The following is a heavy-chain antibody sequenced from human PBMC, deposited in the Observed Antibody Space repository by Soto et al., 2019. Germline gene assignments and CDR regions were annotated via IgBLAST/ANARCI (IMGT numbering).Heavy chain of an antibody. J-gene: IGHJ3*02. CDR3: AADRGFSGGSCSDAFDI. CDR1: GLSFSSSA. V-gene: IGHV1-58*02. D-gene: IGHD2-15*01. CDR2: IVVGIINT. Sequence: SVKVSCKTSGLSFSSSAMQWVRQARGQRLEWIGWIVVGIINTHFAQKLQERVTITRDISTSTAYMELSSLRSEDTAVFYCAADRGFSGGSCSDAFDIWGQGTMVTVSS.